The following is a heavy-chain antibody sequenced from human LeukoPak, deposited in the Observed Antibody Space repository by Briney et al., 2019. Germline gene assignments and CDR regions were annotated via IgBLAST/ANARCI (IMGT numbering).Heavy chain of an antibody. J-gene: IGHJ5*02. D-gene: IGHD3-10*01. CDR3: ARGTWVNWFDP. CDR2: IYTSGST. V-gene: IGHV4-61*02. Sequence: PSQALSLTCTVSGGSISSGSYYWSWIRQPAGKGLEWIGRIYTSGSTNYNPSLKSRVTISVDTSKNQFSLKLSSVTAADTAVYYCARGTWVNWFDPWGQGTLVTVSS. CDR1: GGSISSGSYY.